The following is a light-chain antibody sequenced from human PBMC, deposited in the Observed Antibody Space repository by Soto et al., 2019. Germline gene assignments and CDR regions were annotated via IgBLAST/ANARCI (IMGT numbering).Light chain of an antibody. J-gene: IGKJ1*01. CDR3: QQSFNNPRT. CDR2: GAS. Sequence: EIQMTHSPSSLSASVGYRVTITCLASQGIANYLNWYQQKPGKAPKLLIYGASSLQSGVPSKFSGSGSGTDFTLTISSLQPEDFATYYCQQSFNNPRTFGQGTKVDIK. CDR1: QGIANY. V-gene: IGKV1-39*01.